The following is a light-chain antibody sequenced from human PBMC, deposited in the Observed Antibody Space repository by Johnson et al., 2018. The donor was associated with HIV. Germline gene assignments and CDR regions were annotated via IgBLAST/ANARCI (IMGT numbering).Light chain of an antibody. CDR1: SSNIGNNY. CDR3: GTWDNSLTPFYV. CDR2: DNN. Sequence: QSVLTQPPSVSAAPGQKVTISCSGSSSNIGNNYVSWYQQLPGTAPKLLIYDNNKRPSGIPDRFSGSKSGTSATLGITGLQTGYEADYYCGTWDNSLTPFYVFGTATKVTVL. J-gene: IGLJ1*01. V-gene: IGLV1-51*01.